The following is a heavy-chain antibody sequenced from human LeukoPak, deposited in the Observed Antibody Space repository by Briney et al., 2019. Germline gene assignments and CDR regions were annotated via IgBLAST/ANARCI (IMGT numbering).Heavy chain of an antibody. CDR1: GGSFSGYY. D-gene: IGHD4-17*01. V-gene: IGHV4-34*01. Sequence: SETLSLTCSVYGGSFSGYYWTWIRQPPGKGLEWIGEINHSGSTNYNPSLKSRVTISVDTSKNQFSLKLSSVTAADTAVYYCARSQQGEDYVSNYFNYGGQGTLVTVSS. CDR3: ARSQQGEDYVSNYFNY. J-gene: IGHJ4*02. CDR2: INHSGST.